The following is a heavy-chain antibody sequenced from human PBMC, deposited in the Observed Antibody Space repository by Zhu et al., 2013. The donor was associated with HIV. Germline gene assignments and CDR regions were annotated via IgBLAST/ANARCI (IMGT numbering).Heavy chain of an antibody. CDR1: GYTFTGYY. V-gene: IGHV1-2*04. J-gene: IGHJ5*02. CDR2: INPNSGGT. Sequence: QVQLVQSGAEVKKPGASVKVSCKASGYTFTGYYMHWVRQAPGQGLEWMGWINPNSGGTNYAQKFQGWVTMTRDTSISTAYMELSRLRSDDTAVYYCARSYVRVFGGVRWFDPVGPREPWSPSPQ. CDR3: ARSYVRVFGGVRWFDP. D-gene: IGHD3-16*01.